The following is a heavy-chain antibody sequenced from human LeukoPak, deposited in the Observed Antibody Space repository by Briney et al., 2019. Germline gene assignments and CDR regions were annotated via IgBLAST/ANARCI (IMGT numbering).Heavy chain of an antibody. J-gene: IGHJ4*02. CDR3: AKLGSSWYGDDY. CDR1: GFTFDDYA. D-gene: IGHD6-13*01. Sequence: GGSLRLSCAASGFTFDDYAMHWVRQAPGKGLEWVSGISWNSGSIGYADSVKGRFTISRDNSKNTLYLQMNSLRAEDTAVYYCAKLGSSWYGDDYWGQGTLVTVSS. CDR2: ISWNSGSI. V-gene: IGHV3-9*01.